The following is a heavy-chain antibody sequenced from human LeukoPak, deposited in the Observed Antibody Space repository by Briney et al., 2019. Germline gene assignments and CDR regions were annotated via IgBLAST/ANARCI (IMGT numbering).Heavy chain of an antibody. Sequence: PGGSLRLSCAASGFTFSSYWMSWVRQAPGKGLEWVANIKQDGSEKYYVDSVKGRFTISRDNAKNSLYLQMNSLRAEDTAVYYCAREDTIFGVVIIIYWGQGTLVTVSS. V-gene: IGHV3-7*01. CDR2: IKQDGSEK. CDR3: AREDTIFGVVIIIY. CDR1: GFTFSSYW. J-gene: IGHJ4*02. D-gene: IGHD3-3*01.